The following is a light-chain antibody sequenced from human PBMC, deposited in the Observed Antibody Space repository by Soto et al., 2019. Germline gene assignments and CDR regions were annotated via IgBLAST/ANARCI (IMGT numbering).Light chain of an antibody. V-gene: IGLV2-14*03. J-gene: IGLJ1*01. Sequence: QSVLTQPASVSGSPGQSITISCTGTSSDVGGFNSVSWYQLRPGTAPKLILYDVVDRPSGVSYRFSGSKSGNTASLTISGLQAADYADYFCSSYTSTMIHVSASGPKVT. CDR3: SSYTSTMIHV. CDR2: DVV. CDR1: SSDVGGFNS.